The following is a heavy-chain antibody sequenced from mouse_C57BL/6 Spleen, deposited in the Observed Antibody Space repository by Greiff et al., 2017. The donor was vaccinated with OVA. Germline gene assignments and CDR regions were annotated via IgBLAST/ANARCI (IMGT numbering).Heavy chain of an antibody. D-gene: IGHD1-1*01. Sequence: VQLQQSGPELVKPGASVKISCKASGYSFTGYYMNWVKQSPEKSLEWIGEINPSTGGTTYNQKFKAKATLTVDKSSSTAYMQLKSLTSEDSAVYYCAKGGDYYGRYFDVWGTGTTVTVSS. CDR2: INPSTGGT. V-gene: IGHV1-42*01. J-gene: IGHJ1*03. CDR1: GYSFTGYY. CDR3: AKGGDYYGRYFDV.